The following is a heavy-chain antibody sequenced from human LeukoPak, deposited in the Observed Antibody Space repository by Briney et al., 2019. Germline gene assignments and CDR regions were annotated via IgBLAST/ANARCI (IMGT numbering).Heavy chain of an antibody. CDR3: ARGVAIFGVVPYADY. CDR1: GGSISSGSYY. Sequence: SETLSLTCTVSGGSISSGSYYWSWLRQPAGKGLEWIGRIYTSGSTNYNPSLKSRVTISVDTSKNQFSLKLSSVTAADAAVYYCARGVAIFGVVPYADYWGQGTLVTVSS. V-gene: IGHV4-61*02. J-gene: IGHJ4*02. D-gene: IGHD3-3*01. CDR2: IYTSGST.